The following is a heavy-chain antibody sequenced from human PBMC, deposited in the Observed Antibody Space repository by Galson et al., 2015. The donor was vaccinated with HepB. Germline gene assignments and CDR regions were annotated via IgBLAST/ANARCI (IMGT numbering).Heavy chain of an antibody. V-gene: IGHV1-2*06. CDR3: AREGDYYDSSGFDY. J-gene: IGHJ4*02. D-gene: IGHD3-22*01. CDR1: GYTFTGYY. Sequence: SVKVSCKASGYTFTGYYMHWVRQAPGQGLEWMGRINPNSGGTNYAQKFQGRVTMTRDTSISTAYMELSRLRSDDTAVYYCAREGDYYDSSGFDYWGQGTLVTVSS. CDR2: INPNSGGT.